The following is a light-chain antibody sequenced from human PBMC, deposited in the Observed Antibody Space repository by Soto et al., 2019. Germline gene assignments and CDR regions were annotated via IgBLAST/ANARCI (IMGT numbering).Light chain of an antibody. CDR3: KQYQTWPIT. J-gene: IGKJ4*01. CDR2: GAS. Sequence: EIVMTQSPATLSVAPGERVTLSCRASQGVSRKLAWYQHKSGQAPRLLISGASAGATGIPARFSGSGSGTEFPLTISSLQSEVCAIYYCKQYQTWPITFGGGTKVEIK. V-gene: IGKV3-15*01. CDR1: QGVSRK.